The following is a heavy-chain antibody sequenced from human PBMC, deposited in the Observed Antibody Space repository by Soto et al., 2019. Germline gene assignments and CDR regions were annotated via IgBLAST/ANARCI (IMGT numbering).Heavy chain of an antibody. CDR2: IYYSGSA. V-gene: IGHV4-30-4*01. Sequence: SETLSLTCTVSGGSISSGHYSWSWIRQPPGKGLEWIGYIYYSGSAYYNPSLKSRVTISADTSKNHFSLKLSSVTAADTAVYYCARAPHYDILTGYYNYFDYWGQGTLVTVSS. D-gene: IGHD3-9*01. CDR3: ARAPHYDILTGYYNYFDY. CDR1: GGSISSGHYS. J-gene: IGHJ4*02.